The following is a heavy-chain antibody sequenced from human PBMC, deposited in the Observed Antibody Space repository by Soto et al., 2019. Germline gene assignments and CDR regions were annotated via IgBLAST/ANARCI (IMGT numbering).Heavy chain of an antibody. J-gene: IGHJ6*02. CDR3: ARLDYSNGYGMDV. Sequence: LRLSFAASGFTFSSYEMNWVRQAPGKGLEWVSYISSSGSTIYYADSVKGRFTISRDNAKNSLYLQMNSLRAEDTAVYYCARLDYSNGYGMDVGGHGTTVTV. V-gene: IGHV3-48*03. D-gene: IGHD4-4*01. CDR2: ISSSGSTI. CDR1: GFTFSSYE.